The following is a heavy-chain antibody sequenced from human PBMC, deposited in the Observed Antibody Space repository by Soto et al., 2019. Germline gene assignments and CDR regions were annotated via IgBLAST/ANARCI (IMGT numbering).Heavy chain of an antibody. Sequence: PSETLSLTCAVYGGSFSGYYWSWIRQPPGKGLEWIGEINHSGSTNYNPSLKSRVTISVDTSKNQFSLKLSSVTAADTAGYYCAGPYGGINGCFDPGGKEPW. D-gene: IGHD3-16*01. CDR1: GGSFSGYY. J-gene: IGHJ5*02. CDR3: AGPYGGINGCFDP. CDR2: INHSGST. V-gene: IGHV4-34*01.